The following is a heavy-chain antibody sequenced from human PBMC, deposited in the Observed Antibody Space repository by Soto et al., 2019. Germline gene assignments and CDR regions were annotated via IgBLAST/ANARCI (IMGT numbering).Heavy chain of an antibody. CDR1: GDTFNFHT. Sequence: QVQLVQSGAEVKKPGSSVKVSCKASGDTFNFHTINWVRQAPGLGLEWMGRFNPILSFSNSALKFQGRVTLTADKSTSTAYMVLSSLRSEDTAIYYCATSFGSGSRAFDDWGQGGLVTVSS. J-gene: IGHJ4*02. CDR2: FNPILSFS. V-gene: IGHV1-69*02. CDR3: ATSFGSGSRAFDD. D-gene: IGHD3-10*01.